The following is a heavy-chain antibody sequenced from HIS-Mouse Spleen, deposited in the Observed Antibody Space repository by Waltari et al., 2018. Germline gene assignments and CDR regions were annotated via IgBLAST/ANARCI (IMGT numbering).Heavy chain of an antibody. J-gene: IGHJ2*01. CDR2: IYYSGSA. Sequence: QLQLQESGPGLVKPSETLSLTCTVSGGSISSRSYYWGWIRQPPGRWLEWIGSIYYSGSAYSNPSLKSRVTISVDTSKNQFSLKLSSVTAADTAVYYCAREIPYSSSWYDWYFDLWGRGTLVTVSS. CDR1: GGSISSRSYY. CDR3: AREIPYSSSWYDWYFDL. V-gene: IGHV4-39*07. D-gene: IGHD6-13*01.